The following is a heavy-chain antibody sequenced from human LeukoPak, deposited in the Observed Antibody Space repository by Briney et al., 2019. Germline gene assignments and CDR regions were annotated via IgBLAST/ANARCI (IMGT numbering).Heavy chain of an antibody. CDR2: IYYSGST. CDR1: GGSISSSSHY. J-gene: IGHJ4*02. CDR3: AGRVYSGSYSVVYFDY. Sequence: SETLSLTCTVSGGSISSSSHYWGWIRQPPGKGLEWIGSIYYSGSTNYNPSLKSRVAMSVSTYKNQFSLKLSSVTAADTAVYYCAGRVYSGSYSVVYFDYWGQGILVTVSS. D-gene: IGHD1-26*01. V-gene: IGHV4-39*01.